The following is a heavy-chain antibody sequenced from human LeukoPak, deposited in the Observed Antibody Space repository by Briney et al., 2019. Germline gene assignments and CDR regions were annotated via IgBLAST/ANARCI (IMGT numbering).Heavy chain of an antibody. Sequence: PGGSLRLSCAASGFTFSSYGMSWVRQAPGKGLEWVANIKQDGSEKNYVDSVKGRFTISRDNAKNSLSLRMNSLSAEDTAVYYCATGYSSGWYFYFQHWGQGSLVSVSS. CDR1: GFTFSSYG. CDR2: IKQDGSEK. V-gene: IGHV3-7*01. CDR3: ATGYSSGWYFYFQH. D-gene: IGHD6-19*01. J-gene: IGHJ1*01.